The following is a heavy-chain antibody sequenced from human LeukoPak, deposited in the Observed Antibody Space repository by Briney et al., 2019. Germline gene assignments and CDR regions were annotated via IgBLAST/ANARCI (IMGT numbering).Heavy chain of an antibody. Sequence: GGSLRLSCAASGNYWMHWVCQAPGKGLVWVSHINSDGSWTSYADSVKGRFTISKDNAKNTVYLQMNSLRAEDTAVYYCVSFYETYWGRGTLVTVSS. D-gene: IGHD2/OR15-2a*01. CDR2: INSDGSWT. CDR1: GNYW. J-gene: IGHJ4*02. V-gene: IGHV3-74*01. CDR3: VSFYETY.